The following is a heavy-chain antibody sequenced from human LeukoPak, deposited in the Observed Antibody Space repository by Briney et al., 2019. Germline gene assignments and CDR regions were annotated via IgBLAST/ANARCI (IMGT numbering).Heavy chain of an antibody. CDR3: ARDQRHPGTSWTRRGKGLGAFDI. V-gene: IGHV4-59*01. J-gene: IGHJ3*02. CDR1: GGSISSYY. Sequence: SETLSLTCTVSGGSISSYYWSWIRQPPGKGLEWIGYIYYSGSTNYNPSLTSRVTISVDTAKNQFSLKLSSVTAADRAVYYCARDQRHPGTSWTRRGKGLGAFDIWGQGTMVTVSS. D-gene: IGHD2-2*01. CDR2: IYYSGST.